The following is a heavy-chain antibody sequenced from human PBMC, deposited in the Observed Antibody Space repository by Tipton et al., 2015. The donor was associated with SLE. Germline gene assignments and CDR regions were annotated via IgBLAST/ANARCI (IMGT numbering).Heavy chain of an antibody. D-gene: IGHD3-3*01. CDR1: GFTFSSYA. V-gene: IGHV3-30*04. CDR3: ARDDTIFGVVIPCL. CDR2: ISYDGSKK. Sequence: QVQLVQSGGGVVQPGRSLRLSCAASGFTFSSYAMHWVRQAPGKGLEWVAVISYDGSKKNHADSVKGRFTISRDNSKNTLYLQMNSLRAEDTAVYYCARDDTIFGVVIPCLWGQGTLVTVSS. J-gene: IGHJ4*02.